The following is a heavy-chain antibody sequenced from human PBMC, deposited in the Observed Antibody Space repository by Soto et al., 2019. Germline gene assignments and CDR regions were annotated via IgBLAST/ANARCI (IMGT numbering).Heavy chain of an antibody. D-gene: IGHD6-19*01. Sequence: ASLRLTCVASAFTFRNYAVAWIRQAPGKGLEWVSVIGAEGDEKEYADPVEGRFTIPRDNSKSSLYLQMNSLRAEDTAVYYCARDSEYLAVAGTHSTFDYWGQGTLVTVSS. CDR1: AFTFRNYA. V-gene: IGHV3-23*01. J-gene: IGHJ4*02. CDR2: IGAEGDEK. CDR3: ARDSEYLAVAGTHSTFDY.